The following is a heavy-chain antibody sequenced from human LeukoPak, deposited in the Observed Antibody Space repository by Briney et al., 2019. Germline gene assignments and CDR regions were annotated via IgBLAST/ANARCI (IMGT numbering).Heavy chain of an antibody. Sequence: GASVKVSCKASEYTFTGYYMHWVRQAPGQGLEWMGWINPNSGDTNYAQKFQGRVTMTRDMSTSTVYMELSSLRSEDTAVYYCARDQTSLYYFDYWGQGTLVTVSS. CDR2: INPNSGDT. J-gene: IGHJ4*02. CDR1: EYTFTGYY. CDR3: ARDQTSLYYFDY. V-gene: IGHV1-2*02.